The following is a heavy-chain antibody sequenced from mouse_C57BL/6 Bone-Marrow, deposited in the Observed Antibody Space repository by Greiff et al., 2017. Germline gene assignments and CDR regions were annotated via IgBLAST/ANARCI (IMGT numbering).Heavy chain of an antibody. Sequence: QVQLQQPGAELVKPGASVKLSCKASGYTLTSYWMHWVKQRPGQGLEWIGMIHPNSGSTNYNEKFKSKATLTVDKSSSTAYMQLSSLTSEDSAVYYCASPLLRNYGYYAMDYWGQGTSVTVSS. J-gene: IGHJ4*01. V-gene: IGHV1-64*01. D-gene: IGHD1-2*01. CDR2: IHPNSGST. CDR1: GYTLTSYW. CDR3: ASPLLRNYGYYAMDY.